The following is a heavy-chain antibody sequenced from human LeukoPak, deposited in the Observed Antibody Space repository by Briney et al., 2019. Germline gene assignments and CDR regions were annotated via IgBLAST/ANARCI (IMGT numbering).Heavy chain of an antibody. CDR1: GYSISSGYY. Sequence: SETLSLTCTVSGYSISSGYYWGWIRQPPGKGLEWIGSIYHSGSTYYNPSLKSRVTISVDTSKNQFSLKLSSVTAADTAVYYCARDWEITRPRVFFDYWGQGTLVTVSS. V-gene: IGHV4-38-2*02. J-gene: IGHJ4*02. D-gene: IGHD1-26*01. CDR3: ARDWEITRPRVFFDY. CDR2: IYHSGST.